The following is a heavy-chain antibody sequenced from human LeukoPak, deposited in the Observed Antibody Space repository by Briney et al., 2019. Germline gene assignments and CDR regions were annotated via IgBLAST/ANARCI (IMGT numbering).Heavy chain of an antibody. J-gene: IGHJ4*02. V-gene: IGHV4-59*11. CDR1: GASMSNHY. Sequence: SETLSLTCTVSGASMSNHYWSWIRQPPGKGLEWIGYIYDTETTNYNPSLSSRVSMSVDTSKNQFSLKLYSVTTADTALYYCASRPGGSTWYGVFDYWSRGTLVTVSS. D-gene: IGHD6-13*01. CDR3: ASRPGGSTWYGVFDY. CDR2: IYDTETT.